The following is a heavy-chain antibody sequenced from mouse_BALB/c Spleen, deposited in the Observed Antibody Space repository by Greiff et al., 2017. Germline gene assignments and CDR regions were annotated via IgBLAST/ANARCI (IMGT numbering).Heavy chain of an antibody. Sequence: EVPLQQSGPELGKPGASVKISCKASGYSFTGYNMYWVKQSHRKSLEWIGYIDPYNGGTSYNQKSKGKATLTVDKSSSTAYMHHNSLTSEDSAIYYCARYHDGYYDYGGQGTTHTVAS. V-gene: IGHV1S135*01. CDR3: ARYHDGYYDY. CDR2: IDPYNGGT. CDR1: GYSFTGYN. D-gene: IGHD2-3*01. J-gene: IGHJ2*01.